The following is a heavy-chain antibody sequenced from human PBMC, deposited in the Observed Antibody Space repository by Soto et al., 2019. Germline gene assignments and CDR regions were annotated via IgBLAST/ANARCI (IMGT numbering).Heavy chain of an antibody. V-gene: IGHV3-23*01. D-gene: IGHD2-15*01. CDR1: GFTFSSYA. CDR3: AKDRYCSGGSCYSPNWFDP. Sequence: EVQLLESGGGLVQPGGSLRLSCAASGFTFSSYAMSWVRQAPGKGLEWVSAISGSGGSTYYADSVKGRFTISRDNSKNTLYLQMDSLRAEDKAVYYCAKDRYCSGGSCYSPNWFDPWGQGTLVTVSS. J-gene: IGHJ5*02. CDR2: ISGSGGST.